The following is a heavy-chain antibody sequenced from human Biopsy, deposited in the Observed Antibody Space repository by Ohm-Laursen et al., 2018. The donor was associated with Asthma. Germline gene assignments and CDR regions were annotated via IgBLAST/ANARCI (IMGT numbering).Heavy chain of an antibody. CDR2: ISVYNGNT. Sequence: SVKASYKTSGYTFNSAGITSVRQAPGQGLEWMGWISVYNGNTKVAQKLQDRVTMITDTSTSTAYMELRSLRSDDTAVYFCARAVDYSHYYGIDVWGQGTTVTVS. D-gene: IGHD3-10*01. V-gene: IGHV1-18*01. CDR1: GYTFNSAG. CDR3: ARAVDYSHYYGIDV. J-gene: IGHJ6*02.